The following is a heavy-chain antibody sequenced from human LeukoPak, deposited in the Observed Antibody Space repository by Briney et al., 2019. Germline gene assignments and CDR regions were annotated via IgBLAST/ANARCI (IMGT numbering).Heavy chain of an antibody. D-gene: IGHD3-16*01. CDR1: GFTFSSYA. CDR3: ARVDYLDAFDV. J-gene: IGHJ3*01. Sequence: GGSLRLSCAASGFTFSSYAMHWVRQAPGKGLEWVAVISDDGTNKYYADSVKGRFTISRDNPKNTLYLEMISLRAEDTAVYYCARVDYLDAFDVWGQGTMVTVSS. CDR2: ISDDGTNK. V-gene: IGHV3-30*04.